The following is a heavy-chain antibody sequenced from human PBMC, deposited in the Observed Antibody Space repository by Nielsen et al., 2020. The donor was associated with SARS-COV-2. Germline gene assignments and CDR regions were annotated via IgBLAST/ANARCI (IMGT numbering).Heavy chain of an antibody. V-gene: IGHV5-51*01. J-gene: IGHJ4*02. CDR3: ARNDILTGYSPDY. D-gene: IGHD3-9*01. CDR2: IYPGDSDT. CDR1: GYSFTSYW. Sequence: GESLKISCKGSGYSFTSYWIGWVRQMPGKGLEWMGIIYPGDSDTRYSPSFQGQVTISADKSISTAYLQWSSLRASDTAIYYCARNDILTGYSPDYWGQGTLVTVSS.